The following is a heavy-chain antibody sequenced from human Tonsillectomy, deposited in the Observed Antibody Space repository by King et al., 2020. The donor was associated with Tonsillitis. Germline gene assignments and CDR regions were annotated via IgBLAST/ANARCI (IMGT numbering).Heavy chain of an antibody. J-gene: IGHJ6*03. Sequence: VQLVESGAEVKKPGASVKVSCTASGYTFTGYYIHWVRQAPGQGLEWMGWINPSSGGTNYAQQFQGRVTMTRDTSISTAYMELRRLRSDDTAVYYCASLTGVPRYFYYYMDVWGKGTTVTVSS. CDR1: GYTFTGYY. CDR3: ASLTGVPRYFYYYMDV. CDR2: INPSSGGT. V-gene: IGHV1-2*02. D-gene: IGHD7-27*01.